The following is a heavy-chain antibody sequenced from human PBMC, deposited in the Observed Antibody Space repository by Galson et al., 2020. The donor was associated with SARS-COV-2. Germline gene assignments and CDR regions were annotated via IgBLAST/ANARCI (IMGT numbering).Heavy chain of an antibody. J-gene: IGHJ4*02. CDR1: NYSVRNDYY. Sequence: SETLSLTCAVSNYSVRNDYYWGWIRQPPGKGLEWIGSVYHTGSPYYNPSLKSRVAMSVDTSKNQFSLILRSVTATDTAVYFCARHRPGYRGDDWPNFDYWGRGTLVTVSS. CDR3: ARHRPGYRGDDWPNFDY. V-gene: IGHV4-38-2*01. CDR2: VYHTGSP. D-gene: IGHD5-12*01.